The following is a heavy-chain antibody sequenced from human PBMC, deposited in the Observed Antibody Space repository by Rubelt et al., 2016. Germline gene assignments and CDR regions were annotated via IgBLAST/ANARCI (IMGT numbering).Heavy chain of an antibody. J-gene: IGHJ4*02. CDR3: ARGWRYYDFWSGYRY. D-gene: IGHD3-3*01. V-gene: IGHV4-34*01. Sequence: YNPSLKSRVTISVDTSKNQFSLKLSSVTAADTAVYHCARGWRYYDFWSGYRYWGQGTLVTVSS.